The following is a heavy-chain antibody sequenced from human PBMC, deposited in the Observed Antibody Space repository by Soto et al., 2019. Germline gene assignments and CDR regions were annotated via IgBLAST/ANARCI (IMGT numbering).Heavy chain of an antibody. V-gene: IGHV1-18*01. D-gene: IGHD3-9*01. CDR1: GYTFTSYG. CDR2: ISAYNGNT. J-gene: IGHJ4*02. Sequence: GASVKVSCKASGYTFTSYGISWVRQAPGQGLEWMGWISAYNGNTNYAQKLQGRVTMTTDTSTSTAYMELRSLRSDDTAVYYCAREVRYFDWPHYFDYWGQGTLVTVS. CDR3: AREVRYFDWPHYFDY.